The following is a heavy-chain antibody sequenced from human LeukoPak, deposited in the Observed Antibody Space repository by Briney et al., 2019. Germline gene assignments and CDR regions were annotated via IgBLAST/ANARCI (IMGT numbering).Heavy chain of an antibody. CDR2: ISAYNGNT. CDR3: ARARAPYYDFWSGPDAFDI. J-gene: IGHJ3*02. Sequence: WASVKVSCKASGYTFTNYYMHWVRQAPGQGLEWMGWISAYNGNTNYAQKFQGRVTMTTDTSTSTAYMELRSLRSDDTAVYYCARARAPYYDFWSGPDAFDIWGQGTMVTVSS. D-gene: IGHD3-3*01. V-gene: IGHV1-18*04. CDR1: GYTFTNYY.